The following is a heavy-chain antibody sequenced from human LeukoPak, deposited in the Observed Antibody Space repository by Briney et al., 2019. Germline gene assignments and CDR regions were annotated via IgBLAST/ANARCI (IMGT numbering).Heavy chain of an antibody. V-gene: IGHV3-30*02. CDR2: IRYAESNK. CDR3: EKSQTPDGDGLDY. Sequence: GGSLRLSCAAPGFTFCSYGMHWVREAPRKGLEWVAFIRYAESNKHYADSVKGRFTLSRDNSKNTLYLQINSLRDEDTRVYYCEKSQTPDGDGLDYWGQGTLVTVSS. D-gene: IGHD5-24*01. CDR1: GFTFCSYG. J-gene: IGHJ4*02.